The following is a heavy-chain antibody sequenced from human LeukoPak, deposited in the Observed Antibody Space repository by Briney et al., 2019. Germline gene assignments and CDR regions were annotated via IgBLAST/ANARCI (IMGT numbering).Heavy chain of an antibody. CDR1: GYTFTSYY. D-gene: IGHD3-22*01. Sequence: ASVKVSCKASGYTFTSYYMHWVRQAPGQGLEWMGIINPSGGSTTSYAQKFQGRVTMTRDTSTSTVDMELNSLTSEDTAVYYCARASSSGRRFDYWVQGTLVTVSS. J-gene: IGHJ4*02. CDR3: ARASSSGRRFDY. V-gene: IGHV1-46*01. CDR2: INPSGGSTT.